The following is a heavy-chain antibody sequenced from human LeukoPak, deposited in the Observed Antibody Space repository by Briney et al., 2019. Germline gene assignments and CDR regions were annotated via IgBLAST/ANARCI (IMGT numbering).Heavy chain of an antibody. J-gene: IGHJ4*02. CDR2: ISRSSNYI. V-gene: IGHV3-21*01. CDR1: GFTFTSYN. Sequence: GGSLRLSCTASGFTFTSYNMNWVRQAPGKGLEWVSSISRSSNYIYYADSVKGRFTISRDIAKNSLYLQMNSLRAEDTAVYYCARDLKIDYWGQGTLVTVSS. CDR3: ARDLKIDY.